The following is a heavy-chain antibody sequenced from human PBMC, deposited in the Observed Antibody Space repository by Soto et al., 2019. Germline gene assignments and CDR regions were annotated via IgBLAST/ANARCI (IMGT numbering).Heavy chain of an antibody. Sequence: PSETLSLTCTVSGGSISSYYWSWIRQPPGKGLEWIGYIYYSGSTNYNPSLKSRVTISVDTSKNQFSLKLISVTAADTAVYYCGRVPYLAADLYYFDYWGQGTLVTVSS. CDR2: IYYSGST. CDR1: GGSISSYY. D-gene: IGHD6-13*01. CDR3: GRVPYLAADLYYFDY. J-gene: IGHJ4*02. V-gene: IGHV4-59*01.